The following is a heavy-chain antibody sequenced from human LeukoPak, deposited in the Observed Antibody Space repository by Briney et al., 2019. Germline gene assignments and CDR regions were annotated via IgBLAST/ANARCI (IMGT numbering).Heavy chain of an antibody. CDR1: GFTFRSYA. D-gene: IGHD1-14*01. J-gene: IGHJ4*02. CDR3: AKILSGGGYFED. V-gene: IGHV3-23*01. Sequence: GGSLSLSCAASGFTFRSYAMSWVRQAPGKGLEWVSALTSGGSSTYYADSVKGRFTISRDNPKNTLYLQMNSLRVEDTAVYYCAKILSGGGYFEDWGQGTLVTVSS. CDR2: LTSGGSST.